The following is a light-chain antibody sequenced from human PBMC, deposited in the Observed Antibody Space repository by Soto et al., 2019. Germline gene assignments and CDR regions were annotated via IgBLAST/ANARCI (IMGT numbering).Light chain of an antibody. J-gene: IGKJ2*01. CDR1: QSVSSSY. CDR2: GAS. V-gene: IGKV3-20*01. CDR3: QQYGSLYT. Sequence: EIVLTQSPGTLSLSPGERATLSCRASQSVSSSYLACYQQKPGQAPRLLIYGASSRATGIPDRFSGSGSGTYFTLTISRLEPEDFAVYYCQQYGSLYTFGQGTKLEI.